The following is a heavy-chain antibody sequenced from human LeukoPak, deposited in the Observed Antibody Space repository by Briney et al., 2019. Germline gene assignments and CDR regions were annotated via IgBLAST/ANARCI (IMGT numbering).Heavy chain of an antibody. D-gene: IGHD3-22*01. CDR1: GYTFTAYY. CDR3: VRDRYDSGGYHDY. V-gene: IGHV1-2*02. Sequence: ASVTVSCKASGYTFTAYYMHWVRQAPGQGLEWMGWINPNGGVTNFAQNFQGRVTMTRDTSISTGYMELSSLRSDDTAVYYCVRDRYDSGGYHDYWGQGTLVTVSS. CDR2: INPNGGVT. J-gene: IGHJ4*02.